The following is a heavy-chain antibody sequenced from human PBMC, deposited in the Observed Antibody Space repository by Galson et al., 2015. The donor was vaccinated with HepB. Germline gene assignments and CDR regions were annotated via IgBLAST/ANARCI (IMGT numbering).Heavy chain of an antibody. D-gene: IGHD7-27*01. CDR1: GGSISSSSYY. CDR3: ARGDLTGVPDWFDP. V-gene: IGHV4-39*07. Sequence: ETLSLTCTVSGGSISSSSYYWGWIRQPPGKGLEWIGSIYYSGSTYYNPSLKSRVTISVDTSKNQFSLKLSSVTAADTAVYYCARGDLTGVPDWFDPWGQGTLVTVPS. J-gene: IGHJ5*02. CDR2: IYYSGST.